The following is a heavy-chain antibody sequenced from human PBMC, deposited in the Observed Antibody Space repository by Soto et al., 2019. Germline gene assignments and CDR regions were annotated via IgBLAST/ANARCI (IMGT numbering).Heavy chain of an antibody. Sequence: QVHIVQSGAEVKEPGASVNISCKTSGYTFVSYAIHWVRQAPGQGLEWMGWVNPSNGNTRYSQKFQGRVSITRDTSASTAHMELSSLKSADTAVYYCARRVSAFDMWGQGTKVTVSS. V-gene: IGHV1-3*01. J-gene: IGHJ3*02. CDR1: GYTFVSYA. CDR3: ARRVSAFDM. CDR2: VNPSNGNT. D-gene: IGHD2-8*01.